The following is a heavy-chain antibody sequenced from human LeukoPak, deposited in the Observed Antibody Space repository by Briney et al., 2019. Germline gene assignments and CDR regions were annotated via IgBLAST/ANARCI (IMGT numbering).Heavy chain of an antibody. Sequence: SETLSLTCTVSGGSISSSGSYWGWIRQPPGKGLEWIGSISYSGSTYYSPSLKSRVSISVDTSTNQFSLNLNSVTAADTAMYFCAKEWTGCGERFDPWGQGTLVTVSS. J-gene: IGHJ5*02. D-gene: IGHD3-10*01. V-gene: IGHV4-39*02. CDR3: AKEWTGCGERFDP. CDR1: GGSISSSGSY. CDR2: ISYSGST.